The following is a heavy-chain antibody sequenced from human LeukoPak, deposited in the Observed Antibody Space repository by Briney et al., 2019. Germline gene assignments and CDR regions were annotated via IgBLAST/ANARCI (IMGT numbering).Heavy chain of an antibody. CDR1: GYTFTGYY. D-gene: IGHD3-10*01. Sequence: ASVKVSCKASGYTFTGYYMHWVRQAPGQGLEWMGWINPNSGGTNYAQKFQGRVTMTRDTSISTAYMELSRLRSDDTAVYYCARVSGFYYGSGSYQIPYYYYYGMDVWGQGTTVTVSS. CDR2: INPNSGGT. V-gene: IGHV1-2*02. J-gene: IGHJ6*02. CDR3: ARVSGFYYGSGSYQIPYYYYYGMDV.